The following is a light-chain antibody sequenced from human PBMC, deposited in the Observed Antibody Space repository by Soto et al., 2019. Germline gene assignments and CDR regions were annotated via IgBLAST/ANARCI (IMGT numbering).Light chain of an antibody. J-gene: IGLJ1*01. CDR2: RNN. CDR1: SSNIGSNY. CDR3: AAWYDSLSGPV. Sequence: QSVLTQPPSASGTPGQRVTISCSGSSSNIGSNYVYWYQQLPGTAPKLLIYRNNQRPSGVPDRFSGSKSGTSASLAISGLRSEDEADYYCAAWYDSLSGPVFGTGTKVTVL. V-gene: IGLV1-47*01.